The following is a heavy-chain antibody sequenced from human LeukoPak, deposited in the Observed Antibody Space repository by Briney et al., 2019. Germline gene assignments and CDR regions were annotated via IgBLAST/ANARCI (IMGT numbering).Heavy chain of an antibody. CDR1: GYTFTYYY. J-gene: IGHJ4*02. V-gene: IGHV1-69-2*01. D-gene: IGHD3-10*01. Sequence: ASVKISCKVSGYTFTYYYMHWVQQAPGKGLEWMGLVDPEDGETIYAEKFQVRVTITADTSTDTAYMELSSLRSEDTAVYYCATGPGRGQPDYWGQGTLVTVSS. CDR2: VDPEDGET. CDR3: ATGPGRGQPDY.